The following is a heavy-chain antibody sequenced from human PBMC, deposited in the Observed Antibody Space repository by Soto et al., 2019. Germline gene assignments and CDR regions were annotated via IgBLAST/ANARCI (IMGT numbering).Heavy chain of an antibody. J-gene: IGHJ4*02. CDR3: ARSVAVPGAHIDY. D-gene: IGHD6-19*01. V-gene: IGHV4-59*01. CDR1: GGSIRGSY. Sequence: SETLSLTCSVSGGSIRGSYWSWIRQSPGKGLEWLGYVYYTGSTNYSPSLRSRVSISVDTSKNEFSLRLSSVTAADTAVYFCARSVAVPGAHIDYWGQGTQVTSPQ. CDR2: VYYTGST.